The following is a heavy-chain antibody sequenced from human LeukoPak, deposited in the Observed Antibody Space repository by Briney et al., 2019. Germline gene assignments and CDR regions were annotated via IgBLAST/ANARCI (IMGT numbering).Heavy chain of an antibody. J-gene: IGHJ4*02. V-gene: IGHV4-39*01. CDR3: ARRSQAAAGRGIDY. Sequence: SQTLSLTCTVSGGSISSSSYYWGWIRPSPAKGLEWIGTMSNSGSTYYHPSLKSRVTISGDTAKNQFSLKLSSVTAADTAVYYCARRSQAAAGRGIDYWGQGTLVTVSS. CDR1: GGSISSSSYY. CDR2: MSNSGST. D-gene: IGHD6-13*01.